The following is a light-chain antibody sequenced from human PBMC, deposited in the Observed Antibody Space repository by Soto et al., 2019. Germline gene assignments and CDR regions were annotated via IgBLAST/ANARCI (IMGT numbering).Light chain of an antibody. V-gene: IGLV8-61*01. CDR3: ALNMGSGIWV. CDR1: SGSVSTSYY. CDR2: STN. Sequence: QAVVTQEPSFSVSPGRTVTLTCGLSSGSVSTSYYPSWYQQTPGQAPRTLIYSTNTRSSGVPDRFSGSILGNKAALTITGAQADDEADYYCALNMGSGIWVFGGGTKVTVL. J-gene: IGLJ3*02.